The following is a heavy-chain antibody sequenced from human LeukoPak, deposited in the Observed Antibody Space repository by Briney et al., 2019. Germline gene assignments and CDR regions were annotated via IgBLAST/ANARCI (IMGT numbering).Heavy chain of an antibody. J-gene: IGHJ5*02. CDR1: GFTFSSYS. CDR2: ISSSSSYI. V-gene: IGHV3-21*01. D-gene: IGHD2-2*03. CDR3: AKTISGYCSRTSCLNWFDP. Sequence: GGSLRLSCAASGFTFSSYSMNWVRQAPGKGLEWVSSISSSSSYIYYADSVKGRFTISRDNAKNSLYLQMNSLRAEDTAVYYCAKTISGYCSRTSCLNWFDPWGQGTLVTVSS.